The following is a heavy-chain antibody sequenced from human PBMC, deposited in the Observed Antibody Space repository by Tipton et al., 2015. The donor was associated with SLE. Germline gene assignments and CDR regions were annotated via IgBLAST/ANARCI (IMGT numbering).Heavy chain of an antibody. V-gene: IGHV4-31*02. J-gene: IGHJ4*02. Sequence: LRLSCAVSGFTFSSFAMSWIRQRPGKGLEWIGSISYSGSTYYKPSLKSRINISVDASKNQFSLSLGSVTAADTAVYYCARDLRSLFDSWGQGTLVTVSS. CDR3: ARDLRSLFDS. CDR2: ISYSGST. CDR1: GFTFSSFA.